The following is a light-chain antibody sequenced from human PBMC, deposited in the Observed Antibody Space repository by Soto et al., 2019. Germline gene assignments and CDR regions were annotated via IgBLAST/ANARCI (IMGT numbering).Light chain of an antibody. J-gene: IGKJ1*01. V-gene: IGKV1-5*03. Sequence: DIQMTQSPSTLSGSVGDRVTITCRASQTISSWLAWYQQKPGKAPKLLIYKASTLKSGVPSRFSGGGSGTEFNLPISSLQPDDVGTYHCQHNTGYSEAVGQGTTVDNK. CDR1: QTISSW. CDR3: QHNTGYSEA. CDR2: KAS.